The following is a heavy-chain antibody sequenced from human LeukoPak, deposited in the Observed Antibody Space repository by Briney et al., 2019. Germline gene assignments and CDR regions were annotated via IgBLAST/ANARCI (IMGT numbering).Heavy chain of an antibody. Sequence: PGGSLRLSCAASGFTFSSYAMHWVRQAPGKGLERVSVIYSGGSTYYADSVKGRFTISRDNSKNTLYLQMNSLRAEDTAVYYCAREVVAAAGTVDYWGQGTLVIVSS. V-gene: IGHV3-53*01. D-gene: IGHD6-13*01. J-gene: IGHJ4*02. CDR3: AREVVAAAGTVDY. CDR2: IYSGGST. CDR1: GFTFSSYA.